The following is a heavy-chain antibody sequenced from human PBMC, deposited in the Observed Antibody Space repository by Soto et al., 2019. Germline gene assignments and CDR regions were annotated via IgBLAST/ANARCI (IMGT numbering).Heavy chain of an antibody. J-gene: IGHJ4*02. Sequence: EVQLLESGGGLVQPGGSLRLSCAASGFTFSSYAMSWVRQAPGKGLEWVAAISGSGGSTYYADSVKGRFTISRDNSKNTLYLQMNSLRAEDTAVYYCAKIKGRPLLSHRHDYWGQGTLVTVSS. D-gene: IGHD2-2*01. CDR1: GFTFSSYA. CDR3: AKIKGRPLLSHRHDY. CDR2: ISGSGGST. V-gene: IGHV3-23*01.